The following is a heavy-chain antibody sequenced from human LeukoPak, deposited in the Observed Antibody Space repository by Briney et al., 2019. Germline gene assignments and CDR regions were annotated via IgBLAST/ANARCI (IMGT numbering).Heavy chain of an antibody. Sequence: GGSLRLSCAASGFTFSIYGMHWVRQAPGKGLEWVSVIYSGGSTYYADSVKGRFTISRDNSKNTLYLQMNSLRAEDTAVYYCARDGVGYYFDSSGMTEYFQRWGQGTLVTVSS. CDR1: GFTFSIYG. V-gene: IGHV3-66*01. CDR2: IYSGGST. CDR3: ARDGVGYYFDSSGMTEYFQR. D-gene: IGHD3-22*01. J-gene: IGHJ1*01.